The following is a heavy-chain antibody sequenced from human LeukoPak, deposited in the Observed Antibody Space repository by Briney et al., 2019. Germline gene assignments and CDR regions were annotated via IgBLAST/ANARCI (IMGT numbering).Heavy chain of an antibody. D-gene: IGHD2-8*01. CDR3: ARYLTPGVYAIGNGYYYYYGMDV. CDR1: GNTFTGCY. V-gene: IGHV1-2*02. J-gene: IGHJ6*02. Sequence: ASLYFACKPTGNTFTGCYRDWVGQARIQRLEWMGWINPNSGVTNYAQKFQGRVTMTRDTSISTAYMELSRLRSDDTAVYYCARYLTPGVYAIGNGYYYYYGMDVWGQGTTVTVSS. CDR2: INPNSGVT.